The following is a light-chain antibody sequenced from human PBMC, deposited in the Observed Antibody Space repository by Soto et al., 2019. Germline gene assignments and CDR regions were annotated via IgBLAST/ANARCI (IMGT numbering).Light chain of an antibody. Sequence: QSALTQPASVSGSPGQSITISCTGTSIDVGGYNYVSWYQQHPVKAHKLLFYGVNNRPSGSSHRFSGATSGNTASLTISGLQAEDEADYYCSSYTPSSTVIFGGGTKLTVL. J-gene: IGLJ2*01. CDR2: GVN. CDR3: SSYTPSSTVI. V-gene: IGLV2-14*01. CDR1: SIDVGGYNY.